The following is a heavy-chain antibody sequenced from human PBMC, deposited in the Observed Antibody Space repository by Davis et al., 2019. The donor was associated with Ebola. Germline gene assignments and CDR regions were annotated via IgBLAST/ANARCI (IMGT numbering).Heavy chain of an antibody. V-gene: IGHV4-4*07. J-gene: IGHJ5*01. CDR3: ARGIYNSGSYFYDS. Sequence: PSETLSLTCTVSGDSIGSDYWSWVRQSAGKGLEWIGRIYSSGDTKYNPSLNSRVTMSVDTSKNQFSLKLTSVTAADTAVYYCARGIYNSGSYFYDSWGQGTLVTVSS. D-gene: IGHD3-10*01. CDR1: GDSIGSDY. CDR2: IYSSGDT.